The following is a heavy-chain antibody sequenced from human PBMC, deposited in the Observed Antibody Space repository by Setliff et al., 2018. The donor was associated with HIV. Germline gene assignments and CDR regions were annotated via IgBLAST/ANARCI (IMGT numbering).Heavy chain of an antibody. V-gene: IGHV2-5*02. D-gene: IGHD1-26*01. Sequence: SGHTLVNPTPTLKLTCIFSGFSLSTSGVGVTWIRQPPGKALEWLALIYWDDDKRYSPSLKSRLTIIKDTYKNQVVLTMTNMNSVDTATYYCAHTTKPSQFDYWGQGTLVTVSS. J-gene: IGHJ4*02. CDR1: GFSLSTSGVG. CDR2: IYWDDDK. CDR3: AHTTKPSQFDY.